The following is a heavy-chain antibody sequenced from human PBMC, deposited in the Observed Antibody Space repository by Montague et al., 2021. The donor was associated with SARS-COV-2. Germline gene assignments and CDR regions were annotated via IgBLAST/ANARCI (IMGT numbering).Heavy chain of an antibody. CDR2: IYYSGST. D-gene: IGHD3-10*01. Sequence: SETLSLTCTVSGGSISSSSYYWGWIRQPPGKGLEWIGSIYYSGSTYYNPSLKSRVTISVDTSKNQFSLKLSSVTAADTAVYYCASHPSALLWFGELLSDRFDPWGQGTLVTVSS. V-gene: IGHV4-39*01. CDR1: GGSISSSSYY. J-gene: IGHJ5*02. CDR3: ASHPSALLWFGELLSDRFDP.